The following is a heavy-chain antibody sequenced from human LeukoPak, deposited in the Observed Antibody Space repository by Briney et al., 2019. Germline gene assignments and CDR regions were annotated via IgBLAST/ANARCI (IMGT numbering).Heavy chain of an antibody. D-gene: IGHD5-18*01. CDR2: IYYSGSI. Sequence: SETLSLTCTVSGGSISSYYWSWIRQPPGKGLEWTGYIYYSGSINYNPSLKSRVTISVDTSKNQFSLKLSSVTAADTAVYYCARSRGYSYGTTFLDYWGQGTLVTVSS. CDR3: ARSRGYSYGTTFLDY. CDR1: GGSISSYY. J-gene: IGHJ4*02. V-gene: IGHV4-59*08.